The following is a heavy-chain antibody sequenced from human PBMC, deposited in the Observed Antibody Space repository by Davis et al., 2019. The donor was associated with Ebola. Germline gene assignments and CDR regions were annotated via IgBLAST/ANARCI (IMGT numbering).Heavy chain of an antibody. CDR2: LNNDGNNI. CDR1: GFTFSAYW. V-gene: IGHV3-74*03. CDR3: AKDTSPGGADY. Sequence: GESLKISCAASGFTFSAYWMYWVRQDPTKGLVWVSLLNNDGNNITYADSVKGRFTISRDNAKNSLYLEMNSLRPEDTALYYCAKDTSPGGADYWGQGTRVTVSS. D-gene: IGHD2-21*01. J-gene: IGHJ4*02.